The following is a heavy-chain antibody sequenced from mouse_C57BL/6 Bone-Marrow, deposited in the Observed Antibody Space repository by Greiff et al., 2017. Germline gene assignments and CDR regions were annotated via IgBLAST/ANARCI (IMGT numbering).Heavy chain of an antibody. V-gene: IGHV1-53*01. CDR2: INPSNGGT. D-gene: IGHD2-4*01. CDR1: GYTFTSYW. J-gene: IGHJ3*01. CDR3: ARPDRLRRGAWFAY. Sequence: QVHVKQPGTELVKPGASVKLSCKASGYTFTSYWMHWVKQRPGQGLEWIGNINPSNGGTNYNEKFKSKATLTVDKSSSTAYMQLSSLTSEDSAVYYCARPDRLRRGAWFAYWGQGTLVTVSA.